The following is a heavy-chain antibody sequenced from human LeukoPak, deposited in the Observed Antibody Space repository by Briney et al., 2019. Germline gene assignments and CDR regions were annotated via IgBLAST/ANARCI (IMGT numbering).Heavy chain of an antibody. J-gene: IGHJ4*02. CDR1: GFTFSSYW. CDR2: ISPDGSNT. CDR3: VPKGTEGY. V-gene: IGHV3-64D*06. Sequence: PGGSLRLSCAASGFTFSSYWMHWVRQAPGKGLEYVSAISPDGSNTYYADSVKGRFSISRDNSKNTLYLQMSSLRPEDTAVYYCVPKGTEGYWGQGTLVTVSS.